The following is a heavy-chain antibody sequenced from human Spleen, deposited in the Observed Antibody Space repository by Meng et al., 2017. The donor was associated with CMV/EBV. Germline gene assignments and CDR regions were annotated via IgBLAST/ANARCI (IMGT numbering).Heavy chain of an antibody. CDR2: ISYTGYI. V-gene: IGHV4-59*01. CDR3: ARDREGRYAMDV. J-gene: IGHJ6*02. Sequence: SETLSLTCTVSGASISSNYWSWSRRPPGKGLEYIGSISYTGYIEYNPSLKGRVTISLDTSKNHFSLKLTSVTAADTAMYYCARDREGRYAMDVWGQGTTVTVSS. D-gene: IGHD6-19*01. CDR1: GASISSNY.